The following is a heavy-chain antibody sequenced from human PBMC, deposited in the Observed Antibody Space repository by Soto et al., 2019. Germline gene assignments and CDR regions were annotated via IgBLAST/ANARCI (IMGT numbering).Heavy chain of an antibody. CDR2: INHSGST. J-gene: IGHJ4*02. Sequence: PSETLSLTCAVYGGSFSGYYWSWIRQPPGKGLEWIGEINHSGSTNYNPSLKSRVTISVDTSKNQFSLKLSSVTAADTAVYYCARVDEYSSSSPHLDYWGQGTLVTVSS. CDR3: ARVDEYSSSSPHLDY. D-gene: IGHD6-6*01. V-gene: IGHV4-34*01. CDR1: GGSFSGYY.